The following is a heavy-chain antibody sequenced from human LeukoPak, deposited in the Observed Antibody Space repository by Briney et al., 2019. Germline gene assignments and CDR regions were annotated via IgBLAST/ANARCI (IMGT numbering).Heavy chain of an antibody. V-gene: IGHV3-74*01. CDR3: VAAGQGSLQH. D-gene: IGHD6-13*01. CDR2: ISRDGSTT. Sequence: GGSLRHSCAVSGFTFSSNWMYWVRQAPGKGLVWVSRISRDGSTTNYADSVKGRFTISRDNAKSALYLQMNSLRAEDSAVYYCVAAGQGSLQHWGQGTLVVVSS. J-gene: IGHJ1*01. CDR1: GFTFSSNW.